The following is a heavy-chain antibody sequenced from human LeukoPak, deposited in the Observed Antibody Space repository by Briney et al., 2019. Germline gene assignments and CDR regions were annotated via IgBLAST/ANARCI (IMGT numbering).Heavy chain of an antibody. CDR3: ARLRGGYEPFDY. Sequence: ASVKVSCKASGYTFTDYYMHWVRQAPGRGLERMGWIHPNSGSTNYAQKFQGRVTMTRDTSISTAYMELSSLRSDDTAVLYCARLRGGYEPFDYWGQGTLVTVSS. J-gene: IGHJ4*02. CDR1: GYTFTDYY. V-gene: IGHV1-2*02. D-gene: IGHD5-12*01. CDR2: IHPNSGST.